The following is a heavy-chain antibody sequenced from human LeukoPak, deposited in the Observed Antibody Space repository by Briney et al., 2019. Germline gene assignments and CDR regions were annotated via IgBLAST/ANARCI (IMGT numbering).Heavy chain of an antibody. CDR1: GFTFSSYW. J-gene: IGHJ6*03. CDR2: IKQDGSEK. Sequence: GGSLRLSCAASGFTFSSYWMSWDRQAPGKGLEWVANIKQDGSEKYYVDSVKGRFTISRDNAKNSLYLQMNSLRAEDTAVHYCAEATSSGWYRPYYYYYMDVWGKGTTVTVSS. CDR3: AEATSSGWYRPYYYYYMDV. D-gene: IGHD6-19*01. V-gene: IGHV3-7*01.